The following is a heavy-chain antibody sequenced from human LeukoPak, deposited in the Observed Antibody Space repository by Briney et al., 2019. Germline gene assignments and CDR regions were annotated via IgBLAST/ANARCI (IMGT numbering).Heavy chain of an antibody. CDR2: ISAYNGNT. V-gene: IGHV1-18*01. J-gene: IGHJ3*02. Sequence: ASVNVSCKASGYTFTSYGISWVRQAPGQGLEWMGWISAYNGNTNYAQKLQGRVTMTTDTSTSTAYMGLRSLRSDDTAVYYCARAVARPDAFDIWGQGTMVTVSS. CDR1: GYTFTSYG. D-gene: IGHD2-21*01. CDR3: ARAVARPDAFDI.